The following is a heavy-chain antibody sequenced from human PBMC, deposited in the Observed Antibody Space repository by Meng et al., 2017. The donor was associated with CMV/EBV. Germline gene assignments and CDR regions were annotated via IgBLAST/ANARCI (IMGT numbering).Heavy chain of an antibody. J-gene: IGHJ2*01. CDR3: ARPIFGVGDWYFDL. D-gene: IGHD3-3*01. CDR1: GVIFQNLW. Sequence: EVQLVESGGGLVTPGGSLRLSCTGSGVIFQNLWVNWVRQAPGKGLEWVGRIKSKFDGETRDYAAPVKGRFTLSRDDSKDTLYLQMNSLRAEDTAVYYCARPIFGVGDWYFDLWGRGTLVTVSS. V-gene: IGHV3-15*01. CDR2: IKSKFDGETR.